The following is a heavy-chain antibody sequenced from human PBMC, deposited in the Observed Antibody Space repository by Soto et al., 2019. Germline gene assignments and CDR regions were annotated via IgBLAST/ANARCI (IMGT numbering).Heavy chain of an antibody. V-gene: IGHV1-69*02. CDR3: ARLISSGWGWGY. Sequence: QVQLVQSGSGVKKPGSSVKVSCRSSGGTASSYTINWVRQAPGQGLEWMGKINPILGVPNYAQKFQGRVNITADKSTGTAYMEVTSLKSDDTAFYYCARLISSGWGWGYWGQGTLVTVSS. D-gene: IGHD6-19*01. CDR1: GGTASSYT. J-gene: IGHJ4*02. CDR2: INPILGVP.